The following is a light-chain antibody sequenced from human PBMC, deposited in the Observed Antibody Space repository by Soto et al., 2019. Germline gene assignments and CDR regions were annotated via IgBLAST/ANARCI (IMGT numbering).Light chain of an antibody. V-gene: IGKV1-5*01. Sequence: DIQMTQSPSTLSPSVGDRVTITCRASRSISDWLAWYQHKPGKAPKLLIFDASSLKSGVPSRFSGSGSGTDFTLTISSLQPDDVATYYCLQYDNHSWTFGQGTKVDIK. CDR3: LQYDNHSWT. J-gene: IGKJ1*01. CDR1: RSISDW. CDR2: DAS.